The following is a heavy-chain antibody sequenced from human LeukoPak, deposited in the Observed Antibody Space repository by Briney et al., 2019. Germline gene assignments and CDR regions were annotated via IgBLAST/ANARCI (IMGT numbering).Heavy chain of an antibody. CDR1: GFTFSDYY. CDR3: ARDEAYRSSSRYYYYGMDV. CDR2: ISSSGSTI. Sequence: GGSLRLSCAASGFTFSDYYMSWIRQAPGKGREWVSYISSSGSTIYYADSVKGRFTISRDNAKNSLYLQMNSLRAEDTAVYYCARDEAYRSSSRYYYYGMDVWGQGTTVTVSS. D-gene: IGHD6-13*01. J-gene: IGHJ6*02. V-gene: IGHV3-11*01.